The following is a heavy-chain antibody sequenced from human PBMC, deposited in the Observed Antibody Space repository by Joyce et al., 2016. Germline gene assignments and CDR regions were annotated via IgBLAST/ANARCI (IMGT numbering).Heavy chain of an antibody. CDR2: IYSAGST. Sequence: EVQLVESGGGLIQPGGSLRLSCAASGFSVRSNYMTWVRQAPGKVTEWVSVIYSAGSTYYADSVKGRFTISRDNSKNTLSLQMNSLRAEDTAVYYCARELPTNYYDSSGYLDYWGLGTLVTVSS. D-gene: IGHD3-22*01. V-gene: IGHV3-53*01. J-gene: IGHJ4*02. CDR1: GFSVRSNY. CDR3: ARELPTNYYDSSGYLDY.